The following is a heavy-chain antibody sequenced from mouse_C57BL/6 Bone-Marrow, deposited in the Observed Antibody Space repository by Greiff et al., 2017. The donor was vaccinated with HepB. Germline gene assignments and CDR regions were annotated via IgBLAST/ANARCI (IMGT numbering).Heavy chain of an antibody. CDR1: GFPITSGYY. CDR2: ITHSGET. V-gene: IGHV12-3*01. CDR3: AGDGRNSWFAY. J-gene: IGHJ3*01. D-gene: IGHD2-1*01. Sequence: QVQLKESGPGLVKPSQSLFLTCSITGFPITSGYYWIWIRQSPGKPLEWMGYITHSGETFYNPSLHSPISITRETSKNQFFLQLNSVTTEDTAMYYCAGDGRNSWFAYWGQGTLVTVSA.